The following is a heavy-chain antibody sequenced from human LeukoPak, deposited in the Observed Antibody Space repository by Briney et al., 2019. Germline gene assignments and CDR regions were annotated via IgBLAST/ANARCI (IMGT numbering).Heavy chain of an antibody. V-gene: IGHV4-31*03. D-gene: IGHD3-22*01. CDR1: GGSISSGGYY. CDR3: ARYSTGVVMPPWFDP. CDR2: IYYSGST. Sequence: PSETLSLTCTVSGGSISSGGYYWSWIRQHPGKGLEWIGYIYYSGSTYYNPSLKSRVTISVDTSKNQFSLKLSSVTAADSAVYYCARYSTGVVMPPWFDPWGQGTLVTVSS. J-gene: IGHJ5*02.